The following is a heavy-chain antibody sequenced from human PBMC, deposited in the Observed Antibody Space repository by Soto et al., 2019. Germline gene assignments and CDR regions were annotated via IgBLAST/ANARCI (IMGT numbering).Heavy chain of an antibody. V-gene: IGHV1-3*01. D-gene: IGHD3-10*01. CDR2: INAGNGNT. J-gene: IGHJ4*02. CDR1: GYTFTSSG. Sequence: GASVKVSCKASGYTFTSSGMSWVRQAPGQRLEWMGWINAGNGNTKYSQKFQGRVTITRDTSASTVYMELSSLRSEETAVYYCARVPPWGNSAGDYYIQHYDSWGQGTPVTVSS. CDR3: ARVPPWGNSAGDYYIQHYDS.